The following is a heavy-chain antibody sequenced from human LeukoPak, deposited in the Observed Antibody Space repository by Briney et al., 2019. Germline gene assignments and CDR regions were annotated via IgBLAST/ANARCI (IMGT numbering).Heavy chain of an antibody. J-gene: IGHJ4*02. Sequence: SETLSLTCTVSGGSISSGGYYWSWIRQPPGKGLEWVGYIYHSGSTHYNPSLKSRVIISVDRSKNQFSLKLRSVSAADTAVYYCARTWGEERWLQLYRFDSWGQGNLVTVSS. D-gene: IGHD5-24*01. CDR2: IYHSGST. CDR1: GGSISSGGYY. V-gene: IGHV4-30-2*01. CDR3: ARTWGEERWLQLYRFDS.